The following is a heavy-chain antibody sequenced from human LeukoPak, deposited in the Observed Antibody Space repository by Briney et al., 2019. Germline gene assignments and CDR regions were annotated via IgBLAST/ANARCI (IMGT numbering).Heavy chain of an antibody. CDR1: GSTFSSYG. CDR3: ARDLPGDYGMDV. V-gene: IGHV3-33*01. J-gene: IGHJ6*02. CDR2: IWYDGSNK. Sequence: GGSLRLSCAASGSTFSSYGMHWVRQAPGKGLEWVAVIWYDGSNKYYADSVKGRFTISRDNSKNTLYLQMNSLRAEDTAVYYCARDLPGDYGMDVWGQGTTVTVSS. D-gene: IGHD3-10*01.